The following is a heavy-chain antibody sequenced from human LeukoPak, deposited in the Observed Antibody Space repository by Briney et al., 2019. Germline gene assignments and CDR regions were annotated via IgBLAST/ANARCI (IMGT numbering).Heavy chain of an antibody. CDR2: IYTSGST. CDR1: GGSFSDYW. D-gene: IGHD4-17*01. J-gene: IGHJ4*02. V-gene: IGHV4-59*10. Sequence: SDTLSLTCAVYGGSFSDYWWTWIRQSPGKGLEWIGRIYTSGSTNYNPSLKSRVTISVDTSKNQFSLKLSSVTAADTAVYCCARLSTVTTYFDYWGQGTLVTVSS. CDR3: ARLSTVTTYFDY.